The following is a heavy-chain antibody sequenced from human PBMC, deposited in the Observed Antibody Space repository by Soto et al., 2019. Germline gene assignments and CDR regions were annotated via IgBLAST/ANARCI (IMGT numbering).Heavy chain of an antibody. D-gene: IGHD3-22*01. CDR1: GFSLRNARMG. Sequence: QVTLKESGPVVVKPTETLTLTCTVSGFSLRNARMGVSWIRQPAGKAPEWLAHIVSNDEKSYNKSLQTRLTISKDTSKSQVVLTMTYMDPVDTATYFCARMLAVNYYYYYLDLWGEGTTVTVSS. V-gene: IGHV2-26*01. CDR3: ARMLAVNYYYYYLDL. J-gene: IGHJ6*03. CDR2: IVSNDEK.